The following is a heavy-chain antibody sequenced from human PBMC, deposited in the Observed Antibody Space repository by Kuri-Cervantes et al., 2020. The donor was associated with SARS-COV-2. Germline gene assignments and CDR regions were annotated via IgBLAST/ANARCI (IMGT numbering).Heavy chain of an antibody. CDR3: ARVPSITMVRGANSYGMDV. Sequence: ETLSLTCAASGFTFSSYWMHWVRQAPGKGLVWVSRINSDGSSTSYADSVKGRFTISRDNAKNTLYLQMNSLRAEDTAVYYYARVPSITMVRGANSYGMDVWGQGTTVTVSS. CDR2: INSDGSST. D-gene: IGHD3-10*01. V-gene: IGHV3-74*01. CDR1: GFTFSSYW. J-gene: IGHJ6*02.